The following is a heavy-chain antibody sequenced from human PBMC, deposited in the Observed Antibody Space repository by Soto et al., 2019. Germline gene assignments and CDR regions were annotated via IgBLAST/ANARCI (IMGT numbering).Heavy chain of an antibody. CDR1: GESVARGTTS. J-gene: IGHJ6*02. CDR3: ARDRRGRADGFIYYYGMEV. V-gene: IGHV4-61*01. Sequence: QVHLQESGPGLVKPSGTLSLICSVSGESVARGTTSWSWVRQPPGGGLVWVVYIFDAATTNYSPSFESRVSISLDAAKHQVSLRLTSVTTADTAIYYCARDRRGRADGFIYYYGMEVWGQGTSVTVSS. D-gene: IGHD6-13*01. CDR2: IFDAATT.